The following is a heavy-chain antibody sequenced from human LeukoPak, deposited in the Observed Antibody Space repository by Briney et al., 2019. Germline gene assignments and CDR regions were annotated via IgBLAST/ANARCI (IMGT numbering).Heavy chain of an antibody. CDR3: ARGSTPSYYYDSSGHFDY. V-gene: IGHV1-46*01. CDR1: GYTFTSYG. CDR2: INPSGGTT. D-gene: IGHD3-22*01. J-gene: IGHJ4*02. Sequence: ASVKVSCKASGYTFTSYGISWVRQAPGQGLEWMGIINPSGGTTNYAQMFQGRVTMTRDTSTSTVYMELSSLRSEDTALYYCARGSTPSYYYDSSGHFDYWGQGTLVTVSS.